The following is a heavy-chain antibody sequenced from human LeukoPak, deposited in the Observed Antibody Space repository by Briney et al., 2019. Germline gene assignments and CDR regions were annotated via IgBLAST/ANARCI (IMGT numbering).Heavy chain of an antibody. CDR3: ARGNSITMIDY. CDR1: GGSISSGSYY. J-gene: IGHJ4*02. Sequence: PSQTLSLTCTVSGGSISSGSYYWSWIRQPAGKGLEWIGRIYTSGSTNYNPSLKSRVTISVDTSKNQFSLKLSSVTAADTAVYYCARGNSITMIDYWGQGTLVTVSS. CDR2: IYTSGST. V-gene: IGHV4-61*02. D-gene: IGHD3-22*01.